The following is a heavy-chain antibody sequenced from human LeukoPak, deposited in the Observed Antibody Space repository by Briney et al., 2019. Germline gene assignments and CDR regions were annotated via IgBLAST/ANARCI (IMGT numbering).Heavy chain of an antibody. CDR1: GYTFTSYD. Sequence: ASVKVSCKASGYTFTSYDINWVRQATGQGLEWMGWMNPNSGNTGYAQKFQGRVTMTRNTSISTAYMELSSLRSEDTAVYYCARDRRIAAADYFDYWGQGTLVTVSS. CDR2: MNPNSGNT. J-gene: IGHJ4*02. V-gene: IGHV1-8*01. D-gene: IGHD6-13*01. CDR3: ARDRRIAAADYFDY.